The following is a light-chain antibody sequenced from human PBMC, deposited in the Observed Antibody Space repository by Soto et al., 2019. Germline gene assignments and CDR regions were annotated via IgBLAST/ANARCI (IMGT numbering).Light chain of an antibody. V-gene: IGKV3-15*01. CDR2: GAT. CDR1: PSVPNY. J-gene: IGKJ1*01. Sequence: DIVITQSPATLSVSPGERATLSCRASPSVPNYLAWYQQKPGQAPRLLIHGATTRATGIPARFSGSGSGTEFTLTISSLQSEDFAVYYCQQYNNWPRTFGQGTKVDIK. CDR3: QQYNNWPRT.